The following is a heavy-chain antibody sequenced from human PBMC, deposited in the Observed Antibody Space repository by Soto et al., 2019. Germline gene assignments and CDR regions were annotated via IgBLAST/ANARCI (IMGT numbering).Heavy chain of an antibody. CDR3: AREGSYSAYNFAHGIQLWSFDF. CDR2: IFSSGST. V-gene: IGHV4-4*07. CDR1: GGSINTFY. D-gene: IGHD5-12*01. J-gene: IGHJ4*02. Sequence: QVRLQESGPGLLKPSETLSLTCTVSGGSINTFYWSWVRQPAGKGLEWIGRIFSSGSTSFNPSLESRVAMSVDTSKNHFSRNLSSVTAADMAVYYCAREGSYSAYNFAHGIQLWSFDFWGQGALVTVSS.